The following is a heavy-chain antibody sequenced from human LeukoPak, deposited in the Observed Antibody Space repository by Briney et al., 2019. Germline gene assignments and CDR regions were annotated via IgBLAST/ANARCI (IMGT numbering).Heavy chain of an antibody. CDR3: ARDKLRFMEWFPVSGMQDV. CDR2: ITNSGPYI. J-gene: IGHJ6*04. V-gene: IGHV3-21*01. D-gene: IGHD3-3*01. CDR1: GFSFSVYS. Sequence: GGSPRLSCAASGFSFSVYSMNWVRQTPGKGLEWVSSITNSGPYIYYADSVKGRFTISRDNAKNSLYLQMNSLRVEDTAVYYCARDKLRFMEWFPVSGMQDVWGKGTMVTVSS.